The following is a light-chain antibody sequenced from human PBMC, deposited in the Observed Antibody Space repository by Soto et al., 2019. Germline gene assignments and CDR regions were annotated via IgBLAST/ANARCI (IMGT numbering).Light chain of an antibody. CDR2: DVS. J-gene: IGLJ1*01. CDR3: SSYTSSSTLYV. V-gene: IGLV2-14*01. CDR1: SSDVGGYNY. Sequence: QSALTQPASVSGSPGQSITISCTGTSSDVGGYNYVSWYQQHPGKAPKLMIYDVSNRTSGVSNRFSGYKSGNTASLTSSGLQAEDEADYYCSSYTSSSTLYVVGTGTKLTVL.